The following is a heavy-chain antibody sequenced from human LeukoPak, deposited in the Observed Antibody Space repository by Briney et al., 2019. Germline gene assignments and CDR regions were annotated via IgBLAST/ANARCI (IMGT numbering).Heavy chain of an antibody. V-gene: IGHV4-39*07. D-gene: IGHD2-15*01. J-gene: IGHJ3*02. CDR3: ARWGRLGYCSGDRCYYDAFDI. CDR2: IHYTGST. CDR1: GGSISSSSYY. Sequence: SETLSLTCTVSGGSISSSSYYWGWIRQAPGKGLDWIGSIHYTGSTYYNPALKSRVTISVDTSKNQFSLKLRSVTAADTAVYYCARWGRLGYCSGDRCYYDAFDIWGQGTMVTVSS.